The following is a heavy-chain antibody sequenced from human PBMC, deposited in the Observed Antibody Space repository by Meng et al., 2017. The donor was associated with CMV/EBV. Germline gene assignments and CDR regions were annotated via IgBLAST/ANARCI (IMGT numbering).Heavy chain of an antibody. CDR3: ARGNSYDSSGYYYGGMDV. CDR2: IYYSGST. CDR1: GGSISSSSYY. V-gene: IGHV4-39*07. J-gene: IGHJ6*02. D-gene: IGHD3-22*01. Sequence: GSLRLSCTVSGGSISSSSYYWGWIRQPPGKGLEWIGSIYYSGSTYYNPSLKGRVTISVDRSKNQFSLNLSSVTAADTAVYYCARGNSYDSSGYYYGGMDVWGQGTTVTVSS.